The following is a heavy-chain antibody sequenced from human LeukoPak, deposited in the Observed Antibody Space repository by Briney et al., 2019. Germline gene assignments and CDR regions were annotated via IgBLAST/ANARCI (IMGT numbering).Heavy chain of an antibody. CDR2: MNPNSGNT. CDR3: ARGYCSGGSCYFLKMFHYYYGMDV. CDR1: GYTFTSYD. Sequence: ASVKVSCKASGYTFTSYDINWVRQATGQGLEWMGWMNPNSGNTGYAQKFQGRVTMTRNTSISTAYMELSSLRSEDTAVYYCARGYCSGGSCYFLKMFHYYYGMDVWGQGTTVTVSS. J-gene: IGHJ6*02. V-gene: IGHV1-8*01. D-gene: IGHD2-15*01.